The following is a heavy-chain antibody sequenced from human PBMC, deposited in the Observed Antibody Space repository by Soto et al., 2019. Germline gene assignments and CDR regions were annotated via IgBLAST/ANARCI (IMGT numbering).Heavy chain of an antibody. V-gene: IGHV3-30*18. CDR2: ISYDGKVA. J-gene: IGHJ4*02. D-gene: IGHD1-1*01. CDR1: GFTFSSYG. Sequence: QVQLVESGGGVVQPGRSLRLSCAASGFTFSSYGMHWVRQAPGKGLEWVTVISYDGKVAYYADSVKGRFTISRDNSKNPLYLQMNSLSTDDTAMSYWANEGPITNWYFDSWGQGTLVTVSS. CDR3: ANEGPITNWYFDS.